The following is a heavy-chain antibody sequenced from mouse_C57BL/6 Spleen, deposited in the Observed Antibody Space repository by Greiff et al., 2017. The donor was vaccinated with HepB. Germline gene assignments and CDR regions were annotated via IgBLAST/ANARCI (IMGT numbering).Heavy chain of an antibody. CDR2: IWGVGST. CDR1: GFSLTSYG. J-gene: IGHJ3*01. V-gene: IGHV2-6*01. Sequence: VKLMESGPGLVAPSQSLSITCTVSGFSLTSYGVDWVRQSPGKGLEWLGVIWGVGSTNYNSALKSRLSISKDNSKSQVFLKMNSLQTDDTAMYYCASDDYDGFAYWGQGTLVTVSA. CDR3: ASDDYDGFAY. D-gene: IGHD2-4*01.